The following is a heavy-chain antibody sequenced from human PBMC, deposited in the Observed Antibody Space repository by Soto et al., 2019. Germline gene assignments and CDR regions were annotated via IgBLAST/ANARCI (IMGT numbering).Heavy chain of an antibody. V-gene: IGHV3-30-3*01. CDR1: GFTFSSYA. D-gene: IGHD6-13*01. J-gene: IGHJ3*02. CDR2: ISYDGSNK. Sequence: PGGSLRLSCAASGFTFSSYAMHWVRQAPGTGPEWVAVISYDGSNKYYADSVKGRFTISRDNSKNTLYLQMTSLRAEDTAVYYWARVRGIAAAGTGVDAFDIWGQGTMVTVS. CDR3: ARVRGIAAAGTGVDAFDI.